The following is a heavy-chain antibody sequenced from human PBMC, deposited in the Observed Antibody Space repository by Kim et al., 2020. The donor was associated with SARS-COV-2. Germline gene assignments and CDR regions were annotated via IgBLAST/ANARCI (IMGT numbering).Heavy chain of an antibody. CDR3: ARVSFDYGDYLVDY. CDR1: GFTFSSYW. D-gene: IGHD4-17*01. CDR2: IKQDGSEK. Sequence: GGSLRLSCAASGFTFSSYWMSWVRQAPGKGLEWVANIKQDGSEKYYVDSVKGRFTISRDNAKNSLYLQMNSLRAEDTAVYYCARVSFDYGDYLVDYWGQGTLVTVSS. V-gene: IGHV3-7*01. J-gene: IGHJ4*02.